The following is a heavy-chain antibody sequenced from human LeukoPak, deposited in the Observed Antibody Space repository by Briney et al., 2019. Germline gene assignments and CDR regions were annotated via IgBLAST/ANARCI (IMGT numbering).Heavy chain of an antibody. CDR3: AKDPRITMVRGVNWFDP. V-gene: IGHV3-23*01. Sequence: GGALRLSCAASGFTFSSDAMSWVRQAPGKGLEWGSAISGSGGSTYYADSVKGRFTISRDNSKNTLYLQMSSLRAEDTAVHYCAKDPRITMVRGVNWFDPWGQGTLVTVSS. CDR1: GFTFSSDA. J-gene: IGHJ5*02. CDR2: ISGSGGST. D-gene: IGHD3-10*01.